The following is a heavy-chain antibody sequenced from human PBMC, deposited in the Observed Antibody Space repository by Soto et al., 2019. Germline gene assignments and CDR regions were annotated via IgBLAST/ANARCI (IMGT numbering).Heavy chain of an antibody. V-gene: IGHV1-8*01. CDR1: GYTFTSYD. CDR3: ARTLYGDNVDY. J-gene: IGHJ4*02. D-gene: IGHD4-17*01. Sequence: QVQLVQSGAEVKKPGASVKVSCKASGYTFTSYDINWVRQATGQGLEWMGWMNPNSGNTGYAQKFPCTVNITRNTLISTAYMELGSLRPEDTAVYYCARTLYGDNVDYWGQGTLVTVSS. CDR2: MNPNSGNT.